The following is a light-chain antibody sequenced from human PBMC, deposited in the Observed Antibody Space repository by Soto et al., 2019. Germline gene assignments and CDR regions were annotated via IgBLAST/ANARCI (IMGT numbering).Light chain of an antibody. CDR1: SSDVGGYNY. CDR3: SSYTSSSTLV. Sequence: QSALTQPASVSGSPGQSITFSCPGTSSDVGGYNYVSWYQQHPGKAPKLMIYDVSNRPSGVSNRFSGSKSGNTASLTISGLQAEDEADYYCSSYTSSSTLVFGTGTKVTVL. V-gene: IGLV2-14*01. CDR2: DVS. J-gene: IGLJ1*01.